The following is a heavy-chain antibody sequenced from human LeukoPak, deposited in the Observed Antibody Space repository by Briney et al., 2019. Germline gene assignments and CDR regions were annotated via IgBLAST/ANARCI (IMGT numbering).Heavy chain of an antibody. Sequence: ASVKVSCKASGYTFTSYAMNWVRQAPGQGLEWMGWINTNTGNPTYAQGFTGRFVFSLDTSVSTAYLQISSLKAEDTAVYYCARDPWEAHGSGSYYNGPPWGMDVWGQGTTVTVSS. CDR2: INTNTGNP. J-gene: IGHJ6*02. V-gene: IGHV7-4-1*02. D-gene: IGHD3-10*01. CDR3: ARDPWEAHGSGSYYNGPPWGMDV. CDR1: GYTFTSYA.